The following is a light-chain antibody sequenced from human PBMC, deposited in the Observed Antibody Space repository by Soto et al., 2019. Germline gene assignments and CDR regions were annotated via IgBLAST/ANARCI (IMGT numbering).Light chain of an antibody. CDR1: QSIGKW. V-gene: IGKV1-5*01. CDR3: QQYSDFWT. CDR2: DTS. Sequence: DLPMTQSPSTLSASVGDRVTITCRASQSIGKWLAWYQQKLGKAPKLLIYDTSTLESGVSDRFSGSGYGTEFTLTISSLQPEDFTTYYCQQYSDFWTFGPGTKVDMK. J-gene: IGKJ1*01.